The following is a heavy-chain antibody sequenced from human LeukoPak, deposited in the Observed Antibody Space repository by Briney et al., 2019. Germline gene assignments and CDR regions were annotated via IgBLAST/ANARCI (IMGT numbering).Heavy chain of an antibody. V-gene: IGHV4-4*02. Sequence: SGTLSLTCAVSGASISSSNWWNWVRQPPGKGLEWIGEIYQSGSTNYNPSLKSRVTISVDKSKNYFSLELRSVTAADTAVYYCARELGHDDPRTSYFDYWGQGTLVTVSS. J-gene: IGHJ4*02. CDR3: ARELGHDDPRTSYFDY. CDR2: IYQSGST. D-gene: IGHD5-12*01. CDR1: GASISSSNW.